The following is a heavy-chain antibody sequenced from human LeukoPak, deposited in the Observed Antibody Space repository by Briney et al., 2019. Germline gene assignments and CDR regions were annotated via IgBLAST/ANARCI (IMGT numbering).Heavy chain of an antibody. CDR3: AKAPPGRNYYYYYYMDV. V-gene: IGHV3-23*01. Sequence: GGSLRLSCAASGFTFSSYGMSWVRQTPGKGLEWVSGISGSGGSTSYADSVKGRFTISRDNSKNTLHLQMNSLRAEDTAVYYCAKAPPGRNYYYYYYMDVWGKGTTVTISS. J-gene: IGHJ6*03. CDR1: GFTFSSYG. CDR2: ISGSGGST.